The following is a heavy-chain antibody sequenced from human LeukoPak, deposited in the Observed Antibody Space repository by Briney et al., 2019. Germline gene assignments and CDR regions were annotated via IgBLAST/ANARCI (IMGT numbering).Heavy chain of an antibody. CDR2: ITTMASNYAT. CDR1: GFTFSGSD. V-gene: IGHV3-73*01. Sequence: GGSLRLSCAASGFTFSGSDVHWVRQASGKGLEWVCRITTMASNYATAYAASVRGRFTISRDDSEDMAYLQMNSLTTADTALYYCTTYRSGHYWGQGTLVTVSS. J-gene: IGHJ4*02. D-gene: IGHD6-19*01. CDR3: TTYRSGHY.